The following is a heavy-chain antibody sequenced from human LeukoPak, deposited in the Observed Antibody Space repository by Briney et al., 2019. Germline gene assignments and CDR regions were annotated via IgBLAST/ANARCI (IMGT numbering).Heavy chain of an antibody. V-gene: IGHV3-30*18. CDR3: AKADYGDFDY. D-gene: IGHD4-17*01. CDR2: ISYDGSNK. Sequence: GGSLRLSCAASGFTFSSYGMHWVCQAPGKGLEWVAVISYDGSNKYYADSVKGRFTISRDNSKNTLYLQMNSLRAEDTAVYYCAKADYGDFDYWGQGTLVTVSS. J-gene: IGHJ4*02. CDR1: GFTFSSYG.